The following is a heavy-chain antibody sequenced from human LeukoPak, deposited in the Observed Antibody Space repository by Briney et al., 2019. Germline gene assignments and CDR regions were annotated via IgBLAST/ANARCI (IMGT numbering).Heavy chain of an antibody. CDR1: GFTFSSYA. CDR3: ARFDSIGRQFQH. Sequence: GGSLRLSCAASGFTFSSYAMHWVRQAPGKGLEWVAVISYDGSNKYYADSVKGRFTISRDNSKNTLYLQMNSLRAEDTAVYYCARFDSIGRQFQHWGQGTLVTVSS. V-gene: IGHV3-30*04. J-gene: IGHJ1*01. D-gene: IGHD3-22*01. CDR2: ISYDGSNK.